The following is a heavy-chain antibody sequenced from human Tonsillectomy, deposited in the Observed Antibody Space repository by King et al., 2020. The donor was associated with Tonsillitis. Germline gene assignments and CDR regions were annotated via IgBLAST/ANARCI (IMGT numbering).Heavy chain of an antibody. Sequence: EVQLVESGGGLVQPGGSLRLSCAASGFTFSSYAMSWVRQAPGKGLEWVSAISGNAGSTYYADSVKGRFTISRDNSKNTLYLQMNSLRGEDTAVYYCAKGYYDSSGYYRGFDYWGQGTLVTVSS. D-gene: IGHD3-22*01. CDR2: ISGNAGST. J-gene: IGHJ4*02. V-gene: IGHV3-23*04. CDR3: AKGYYDSSGYYRGFDY. CDR1: GFTFSSYA.